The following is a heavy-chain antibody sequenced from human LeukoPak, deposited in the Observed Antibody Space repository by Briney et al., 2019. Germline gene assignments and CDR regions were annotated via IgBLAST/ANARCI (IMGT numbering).Heavy chain of an antibody. J-gene: IGHJ4*02. Sequence: SETLSLTCAVYGGSFSGYYWSWIRQPPGKGLEWIGEINHSGSTNYNPSLKSRVTISVDTSKNQFSLKLSSVTAADTAVYYCAGGRLGWLRPRPFANGGQGTLFTVS. V-gene: IGHV4-34*01. CDR2: INHSGST. CDR3: AGGRLGWLRPRPFAN. CDR1: GGSFSGYY. D-gene: IGHD5-12*01.